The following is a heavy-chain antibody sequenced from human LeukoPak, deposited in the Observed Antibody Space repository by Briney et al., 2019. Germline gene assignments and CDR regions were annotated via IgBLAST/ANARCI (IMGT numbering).Heavy chain of an antibody. CDR2: LFYSGNT. CDR3: GRVRTGNTGSPEYFED. D-gene: IGHD5-12*01. J-gene: IGHJ1*01. V-gene: IGHV4-59*01. CDR1: GGSIGSYY. Sequence: PSETLSLTCTVSGGSIGSYYWSWIRQPPGKGLEWIGYLFYSGNTNSNPSLKSRVTISADTSKNQFSLRLNSVTAADTAVYFCGRVRTGNTGSPEYFEDWGQGTLVTVSS.